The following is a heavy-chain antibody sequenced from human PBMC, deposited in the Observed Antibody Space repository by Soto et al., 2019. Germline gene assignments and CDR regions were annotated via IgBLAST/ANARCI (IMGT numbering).Heavy chain of an antibody. J-gene: IGHJ6*03. D-gene: IGHD4-4*01. Sequence: PGGSLRLSCAASGFTFSDYYMSWVRQAPGKGLEWVSYISSSGSTIYYADSVKGRFTISRDNAKNSLYLQMNSLRAEDTAVYHCARDRSVLQHYYYYMDVWGKGTTVTVSS. V-gene: IGHV3-11*01. CDR3: ARDRSVLQHYYYYMDV. CDR2: ISSSGSTI. CDR1: GFTFSDYY.